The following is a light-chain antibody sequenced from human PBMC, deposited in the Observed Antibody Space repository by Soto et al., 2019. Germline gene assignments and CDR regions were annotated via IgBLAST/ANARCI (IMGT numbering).Light chain of an antibody. CDR1: QTISNY. J-gene: IGKJ1*01. Sequence: DMQMTQSPSSLSASVGDRVTITCRASQTISNYLNWYQQKPGTAPKLLIYAASTLLSGVPSMFTGGGSGTDFTLTIDSLQPEDFATYFCQQSYSSPWTFGQGTRVEI. CDR3: QQSYSSPWT. V-gene: IGKV1-39*01. CDR2: AAS.